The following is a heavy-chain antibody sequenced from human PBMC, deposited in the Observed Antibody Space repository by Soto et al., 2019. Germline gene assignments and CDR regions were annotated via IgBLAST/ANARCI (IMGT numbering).Heavy chain of an antibody. J-gene: IGHJ5*02. Sequence: ASVKVSCKASGYTFTSYGISWVRQAPGQGLEWMGWISAYNGNTNYAQKLQGRVTMTTGTSTSTAYMELRSLRSDDTAVYYCARETYYDFWSGYSGWFDPWGQGTLVTVSS. CDR1: GYTFTSYG. CDR3: ARETYYDFWSGYSGWFDP. V-gene: IGHV1-18*01. D-gene: IGHD3-3*01. CDR2: ISAYNGNT.